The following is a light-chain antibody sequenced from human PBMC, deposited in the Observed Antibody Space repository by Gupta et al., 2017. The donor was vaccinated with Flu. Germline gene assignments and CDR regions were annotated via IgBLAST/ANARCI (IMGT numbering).Light chain of an antibody. V-gene: IGKV1-33*01. CDR3: QQYDNRPPFT. CDR1: QDISNY. J-gene: IGKJ3*01. Sequence: IQMTQSPSSLSASVGDRVTITCQASQDISNYLNWYQQKPGKAPKLLIYDASNLETGVPSRFSGSGSGTDFTFTISSRQPEDIATYYCQQYDNRPPFTFGPGTKVDIK. CDR2: DAS.